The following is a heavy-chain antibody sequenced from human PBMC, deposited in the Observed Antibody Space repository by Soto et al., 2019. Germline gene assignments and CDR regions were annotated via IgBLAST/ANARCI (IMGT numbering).Heavy chain of an antibody. D-gene: IGHD3-22*01. CDR1: GFTFSSYA. J-gene: IGHJ4*02. V-gene: IGHV3-30-3*01. CDR2: ISYDGSNK. Sequence: QVQLVESGGGVVQPGRSLRLSCAASGFTFSSYAMHWVRQAPGKGLEWVAVISYDGSNKYYADSVKGRFTISRDNSKNTLYLQMNSLRAEDTAVYYCASLPYYYDSSAKVYYWGQGTLVTVSS. CDR3: ASLPYYYDSSAKVYY.